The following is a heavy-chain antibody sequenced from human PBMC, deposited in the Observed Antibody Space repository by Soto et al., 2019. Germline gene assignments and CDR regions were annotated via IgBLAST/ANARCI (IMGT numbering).Heavy chain of an antibody. V-gene: IGHV1-69*06. CDR2: INPIFGTP. J-gene: IGHJ4*02. CDR1: GGTFSSYA. Sequence: SSVKVSCKASGGTFSSYAISWVRQAPGQGLEWMGGINPIFGTPHYAQKYQGRVTITADTFTNTAFMELTRLTSDDTAVYFCAREGRHFDYWGQGTLVTVSS. CDR3: AREGRHFDY.